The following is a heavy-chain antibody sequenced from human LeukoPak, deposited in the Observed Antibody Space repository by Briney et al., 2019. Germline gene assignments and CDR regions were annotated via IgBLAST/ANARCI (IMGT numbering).Heavy chain of an antibody. D-gene: IGHD2-2*01. V-gene: IGHV1-18*01. CDR2: ISAYNGNT. Sequence: ASVKVSCKASGYTFTSYGISWVRQAPGQGLEWMGWISAYNGNTNYAQKLQGRVTMTTDTSTSTDYMELRSLRSDDTAVYYCARAAIFNWFDPWGQGTLVTVSS. CDR3: ARAAIFNWFDP. CDR1: GYTFTSYG. J-gene: IGHJ5*02.